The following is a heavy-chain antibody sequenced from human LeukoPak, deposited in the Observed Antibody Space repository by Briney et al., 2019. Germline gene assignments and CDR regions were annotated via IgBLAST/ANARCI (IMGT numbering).Heavy chain of an antibody. CDR3: ARTYSSRGSWFDP. D-gene: IGHD6-13*01. CDR2: IIPIFGTA. Sequence: ASVKVSCKASGGTFSSYAISWVRQAPGQGLEWMGGIIPIFGTANYAQKFQGRVTITADESTSTAYMELSSLRSEDTAVYYCARTYSSRGSWFDPWGQGTLVTVSS. J-gene: IGHJ5*02. V-gene: IGHV1-69*13. CDR1: GGTFSSYA.